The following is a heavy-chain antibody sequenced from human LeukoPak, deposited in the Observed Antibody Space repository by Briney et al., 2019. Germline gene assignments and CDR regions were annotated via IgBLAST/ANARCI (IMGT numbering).Heavy chain of an antibody. J-gene: IGHJ4*02. Sequence: GGSLRLSCAASGFTFSSYWMSWVRQAPGKGLEWVANIKQDGSEKYYVNSVKGRFTISRDNSKNTLYLQMNSLRAEDTAVYYCARDRYSSGYDYYFNYWGQGTLVTVSS. V-gene: IGHV3-7*01. CDR1: GFTFSSYW. D-gene: IGHD3-22*01. CDR3: ARDRYSSGYDYYFNY. CDR2: IKQDGSEK.